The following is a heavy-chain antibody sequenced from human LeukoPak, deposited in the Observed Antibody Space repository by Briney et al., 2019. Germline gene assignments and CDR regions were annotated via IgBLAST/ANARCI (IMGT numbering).Heavy chain of an antibody. Sequence: PGGSLRLSCAASGFTFSNYAMTWVRQAPGKGLEWVANIKQDGSEKYYVDSVKGRFTISRDNAKNSLYLQMNSLRAEDTAVYYCARGIVVVPADLYYYYGMDVWGQGTTVTVSS. CDR2: IKQDGSEK. CDR1: GFTFSNYA. V-gene: IGHV3-7*01. D-gene: IGHD2-2*01. J-gene: IGHJ6*02. CDR3: ARGIVVVPADLYYYYGMDV.